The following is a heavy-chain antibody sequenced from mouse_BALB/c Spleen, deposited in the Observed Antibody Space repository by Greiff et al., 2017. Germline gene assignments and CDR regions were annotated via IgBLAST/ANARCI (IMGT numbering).Heavy chain of an antibody. D-gene: IGHD1-1*02. J-gene: IGHJ1*01. V-gene: IGHV5-9-3*01. CDR1: GFTFSSYA. CDR3: AMVDPSYWYFDV. CDR2: ISSGGSYT. Sequence: EVKLMESGGGLVKPGGSLKLSCAASGFTFSSYAMSWVRQTPEKRLEWVATISSGGSYTYYPDSVKGRFTISRDNAKNTLYLQMSSLRSEDTAMYYCAMVDPSYWYFDVWGAGTTVTVSS.